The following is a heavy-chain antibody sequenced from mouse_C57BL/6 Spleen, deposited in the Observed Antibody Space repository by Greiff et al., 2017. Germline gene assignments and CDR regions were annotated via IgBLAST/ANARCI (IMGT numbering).Heavy chain of an antibody. CDR1: GYTFTSYW. D-gene: IGHD2-1*01. CDR2: IHPNSGST. V-gene: IGHV1-64*01. Sequence: QVQLQQSGAELVKPGASVQLSCKASGYTFTSYWMHWVKQRPGQGLEWIGMIHPNSGSTNYNEKFKSKATLTVDKSSSTAYMQLSSLTSEDSAVYDCARARGKDAMDYWGQGTSVTVSS. CDR3: ARARGKDAMDY. J-gene: IGHJ4*01.